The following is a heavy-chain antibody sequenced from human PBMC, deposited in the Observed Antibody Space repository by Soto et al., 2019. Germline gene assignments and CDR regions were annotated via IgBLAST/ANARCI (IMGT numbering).Heavy chain of an antibody. CDR1: GGSISSRNW. CDR2: IYHSGST. J-gene: IGHJ6*02. CDR3: ARSIAVTGTYFSGLDV. D-gene: IGHD6-19*01. Sequence: SETLSLTCAVSGGSISSRNWWNWVRQPPGKGLEWIGKIYHSGSTNYNPSLKSRVTISVDKSKNQFSLKLNSVTAADTAVYYCARSIAVTGTYFSGLDVWGQGTPVTVSS. V-gene: IGHV4-4*02.